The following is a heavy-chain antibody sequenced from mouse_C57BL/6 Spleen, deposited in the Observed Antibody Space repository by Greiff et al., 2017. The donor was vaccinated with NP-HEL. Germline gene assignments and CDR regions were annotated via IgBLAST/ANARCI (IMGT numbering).Heavy chain of an antibody. CDR2: IYPSDSET. Sequence: VQLQQPGAELVRPGSSVKLSCKASGYTFTSYWMDWVKQRPGQGLEWIGNIYPSDSETHYNQKFKDKATLTVDKSSSTAYMQLSSLTSEDSAVDYCARSPVVADYYAMDYWGQGTSVTVSS. CDR3: ARSPVVADYYAMDY. J-gene: IGHJ4*01. CDR1: GYTFTSYW. V-gene: IGHV1-61*01. D-gene: IGHD1-1*01.